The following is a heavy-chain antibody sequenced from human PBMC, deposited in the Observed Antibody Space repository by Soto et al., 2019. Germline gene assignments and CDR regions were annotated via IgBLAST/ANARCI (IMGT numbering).Heavy chain of an antibody. Sequence: DVQLLESGGGLVQPGGSLRLSCAASGFSFSSYAMVWVRQAPGKGLEWASVISARGGSSYFEDSVKGRFTISRDNSKNVLSLEMNSLRAEDTAIYFCAKGSIEYSASVDNWGQGTLVLVSS. V-gene: IGHV3-23*01. CDR2: ISARGGSS. J-gene: IGHJ4*02. CDR3: AKGSIEYSASVDN. D-gene: IGHD4-4*01. CDR1: GFSFSSYA.